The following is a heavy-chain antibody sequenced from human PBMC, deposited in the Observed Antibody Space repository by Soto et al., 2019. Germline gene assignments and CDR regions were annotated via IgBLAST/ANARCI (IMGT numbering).Heavy chain of an antibody. V-gene: IGHV1-18*01. CDR1: GYIFVNYV. D-gene: IGHD3-16*01. CDR2: ISPYTGNT. CDR3: VMVDNYVTPTPQDV. J-gene: IGHJ6*02. Sequence: QVQLVQSGDEVKKPGASVKVSCKASGYIFVNYVIACVRQAPGQGLEWMGWISPYTGNTHSATKVQGRLTMTTDTSTSTAYLDLRSPTSDDTAVYYCVMVDNYVTPTPQDVWGQGATVNVSS.